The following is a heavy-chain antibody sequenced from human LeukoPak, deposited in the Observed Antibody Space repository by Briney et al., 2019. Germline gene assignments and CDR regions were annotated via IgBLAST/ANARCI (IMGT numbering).Heavy chain of an antibody. CDR2: INHSGST. V-gene: IGHV4-34*01. J-gene: IGHJ4*02. CDR1: GGSISSHY. CDR3: ARGPAEGGYDLTFDY. D-gene: IGHD5-12*01. Sequence: SETLSLTCTVSGGSISSHYWSWIRQPPGKGLEWIGEINHSGSTNYNPSLKSRVTISVDTSKNQFSLKLSSVTAADTAVYYCARGPAEGGYDLTFDYWGQGTLVTVSS.